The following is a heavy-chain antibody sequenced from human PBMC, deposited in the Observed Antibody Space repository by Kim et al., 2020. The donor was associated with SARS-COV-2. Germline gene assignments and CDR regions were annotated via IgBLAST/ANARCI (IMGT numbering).Heavy chain of an antibody. D-gene: IGHD1-26*01. CDR3: AGTARGANFDY. J-gene: IGHJ4*02. V-gene: IGHV4-4*09. Sequence: TNHPSLRSRVTISVDTSKNQFSLKLSSVTAADTAVYYCAGTARGANFDYWGRGALVTVSS.